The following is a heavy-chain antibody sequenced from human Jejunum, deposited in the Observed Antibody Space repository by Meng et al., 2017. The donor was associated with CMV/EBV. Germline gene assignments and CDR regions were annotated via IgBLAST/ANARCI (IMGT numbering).Heavy chain of an antibody. J-gene: IGHJ4*02. CDR2: VIPGSGTA. CDR1: GVLFSRDS. Sequence: GVLFSRDSVNWVRQAPGQGLEWMGGVIPGSGTANYAQRFQGRVSIITDESTSTSYMELNSLRSEDTAVYYCVRGGDSHIWYYYLDFWGQGTLVTVSS. D-gene: IGHD6-13*01. CDR3: VRGGDSHIWYYYLDF. V-gene: IGHV1-69*05.